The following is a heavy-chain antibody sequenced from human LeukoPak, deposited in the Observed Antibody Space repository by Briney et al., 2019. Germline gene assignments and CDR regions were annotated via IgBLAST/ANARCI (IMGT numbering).Heavy chain of an antibody. Sequence: SETLSLTCAVYGGSFSGYYWSWIRQPPGKGLEWIGEINRSGSTNYNPSLKSRVTISVDTSKNQFSLKLSSVTAADTAVYYCARGSALPRGRKRDAFDIWGQRTMVTVSS. J-gene: IGHJ3*02. CDR2: INRSGST. CDR3: ARGSALPRGRKRDAFDI. D-gene: IGHD3-16*01. CDR1: GGSFSGYY. V-gene: IGHV4-34*01.